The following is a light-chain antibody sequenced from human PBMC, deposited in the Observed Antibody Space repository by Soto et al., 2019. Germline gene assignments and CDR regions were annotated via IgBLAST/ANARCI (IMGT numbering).Light chain of an antibody. CDR3: SSYTHSNIWV. Sequence: QSALTQPASMSGSPGQSITISCTATSSDVDGYNYVSWYQQHPGKAPKLMIYEVSARPSGVSDRFSGSRSGNTASLTISGLQPEDEADYYCSSYTHSNIWVFGGGTKVTVL. CDR2: EVS. V-gene: IGLV2-14*01. CDR1: SSDVDGYNY. J-gene: IGLJ3*02.